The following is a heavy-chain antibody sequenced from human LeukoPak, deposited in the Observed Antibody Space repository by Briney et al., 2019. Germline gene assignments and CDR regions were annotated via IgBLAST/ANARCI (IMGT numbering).Heavy chain of an antibody. D-gene: IGHD3-16*02. CDR1: GGTFSSYA. Sequence: SVKVSCKASGGTFSSYAISWVRQAPGQGLEWRGGIIPIFGTANYAQKFQGRVTITTGESTSTAYMELSSLRSEDTAVYYCARVRKVISYYYYMDVWGKGTTVTVSS. J-gene: IGHJ6*03. CDR2: IIPIFGTA. V-gene: IGHV1-69*05. CDR3: ARVRKVISYYYYMDV.